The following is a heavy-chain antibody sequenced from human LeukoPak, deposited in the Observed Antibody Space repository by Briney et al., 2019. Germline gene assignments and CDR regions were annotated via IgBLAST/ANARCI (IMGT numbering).Heavy chain of an antibody. CDR3: ATGQIHRVDF. D-gene: IGHD5-18*01. V-gene: IGHV1-24*01. CDR1: GYIFSEVS. CDR2: FDPADGEP. J-gene: IGHJ4*02. Sequence: ASVKVSCTVSGYIFSEVSIHWVRQAPGKGLEWMVGFDPADGEPLYARKFKGRVIKTEDTSTNTASMELRSLTHEDTAMYYCATGQIHRVDFWGQGTPVTVSS.